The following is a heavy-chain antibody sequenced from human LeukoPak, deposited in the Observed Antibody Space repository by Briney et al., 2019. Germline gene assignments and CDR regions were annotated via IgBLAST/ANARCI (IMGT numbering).Heavy chain of an antibody. J-gene: IGHJ4*02. Sequence: GASVKVSCKASGSTFTSYGISWGRQAPGQGLEWMGWISAYNGNTNYAQKLQGRVTMTTDTSTSTAYMEVRSLRSDDTAVYYCARIYGSGPFDYWGQGTLVTVSS. V-gene: IGHV1-18*01. CDR3: ARIYGSGPFDY. CDR1: GSTFTSYG. D-gene: IGHD3-10*01. CDR2: ISAYNGNT.